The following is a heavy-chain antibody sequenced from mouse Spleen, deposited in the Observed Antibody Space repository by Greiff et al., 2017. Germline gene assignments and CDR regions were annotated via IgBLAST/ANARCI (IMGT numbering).Heavy chain of an antibody. J-gene: IGHJ3*01. CDR1: GYTFTSYG. V-gene: IGHV1-81*01. D-gene: IGHD2-3*01. CDR3: ASYDGYYGAY. Sequence: QVQLQQSGAELARPGASVKLSCKASGYTFTSYGISWVKQRTGQGLEWIGEIYPRSGNTYYNEKFKGKATLTADKSSSTAYMELRSLTSEDSAVYFCASYDGYYGAYWGQGTLVTVSA. CDR2: IYPRSGNT.